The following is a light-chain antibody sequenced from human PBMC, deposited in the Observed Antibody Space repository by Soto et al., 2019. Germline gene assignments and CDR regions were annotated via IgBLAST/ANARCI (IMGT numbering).Light chain of an antibody. J-gene: IGLJ1*01. V-gene: IGLV2-8*01. CDR1: SSDIGAYNF. CDR2: EVT. CDR3: GSYAGDNTYV. Sequence: QSVLTQPPSASGSPGQSVTISCTGTSSDIGAYNFVSWFQQHPGKAPKLLIYEVTQRPSGVPDRFSGAKSGNTASLTVSGLQADDEADYYCGSYAGDNTYVFGPATKLTVL.